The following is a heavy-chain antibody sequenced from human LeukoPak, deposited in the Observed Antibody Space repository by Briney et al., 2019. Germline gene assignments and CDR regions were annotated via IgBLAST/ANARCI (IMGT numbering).Heavy chain of an antibody. CDR1: RYTFTSYG. CDR2: ISAYNGNT. D-gene: IGHD3-22*01. J-gene: IGHJ4*02. V-gene: IGHV1-18*01. CDR3: ARADDYYYDSSGETFFDY. Sequence: ASVKVSCKASRYTFTSYGISWVRHAPGQGLECMVWISAYNGNTNYAQKLEGRVTMTTDTSTSTAYTELRSLRSDDTAVYYCARADDYYYDSSGETFFDYWGQGTLVTVSS.